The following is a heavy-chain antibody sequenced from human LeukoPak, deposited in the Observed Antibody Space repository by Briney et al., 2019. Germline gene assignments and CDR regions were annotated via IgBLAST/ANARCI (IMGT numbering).Heavy chain of an antibody. CDR3: ARPSQFQLVHSATDYYYYGLDV. J-gene: IGHJ6*02. D-gene: IGHD6-13*01. Sequence: PSETLSLTCAVYGESFSGHSCSWIRQPPGKGREWVGEINHSGTSNINPSLKSRVTMSVDTSRNQFSLRLTSVTAADTAEYYCARPSQFQLVHSATDYYYYGLDVWGQGTTVTVSS. CDR2: INHSGTS. CDR1: GESFSGHS. V-gene: IGHV4-34*01.